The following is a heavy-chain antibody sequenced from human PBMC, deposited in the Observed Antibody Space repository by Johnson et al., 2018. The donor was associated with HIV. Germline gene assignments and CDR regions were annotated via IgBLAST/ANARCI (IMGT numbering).Heavy chain of an antibody. D-gene: IGHD3-9*01. J-gene: IGHJ3*01. Sequence: VQLVESGGGLVQPGGSLRLSCAASGITVGTNYMSWVRQAPGKGLEWVSVIFSVGDVYYADSVKGRFTISRDTSKNMVYLQMNRLRPEDTALYYCARDGRDLVTRGSFDVWGQGTVVTVSS. CDR2: IFSVGDV. V-gene: IGHV3-66*01. CDR1: GITVGTNY. CDR3: ARDGRDLVTRGSFDV.